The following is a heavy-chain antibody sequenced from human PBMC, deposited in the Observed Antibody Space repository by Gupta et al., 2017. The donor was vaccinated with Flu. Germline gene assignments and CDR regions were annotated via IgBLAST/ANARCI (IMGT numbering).Heavy chain of an antibody. CDR1: GYTFTGYY. Sequence: QVQLVQSGAEVKKPGASVKVSCKASGYTFTGYYLPWVRQAPGQGLEWMGWINPNSGGTNYAQKFQGRVTMTRDTYISTAYMELSRLRSDDTAVYYCARDGGGYSSSSGWFDPWGQGTLVTVSS. J-gene: IGHJ5*02. V-gene: IGHV1-2*02. CDR2: INPNSGGT. D-gene: IGHD6-6*01. CDR3: ARDGGGYSSSSGWFDP.